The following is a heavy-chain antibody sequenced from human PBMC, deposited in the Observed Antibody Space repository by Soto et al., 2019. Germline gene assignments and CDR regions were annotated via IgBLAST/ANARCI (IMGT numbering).Heavy chain of an antibody. CDR2: ISNSGST. CDR1: GGSISNYH. D-gene: IGHD1-26*01. V-gene: IGHV4-59*01. CDR3: AATPRY. J-gene: IGHJ4*02. Sequence: SETLSLTCNVSGGSISNYHWSWIRQPPGKGLEWIGYISNSGSTNYNPSLESRVTISVDTSKNQISLNLTSVTAADTAICYCAATPRYWGQGILVTVSS.